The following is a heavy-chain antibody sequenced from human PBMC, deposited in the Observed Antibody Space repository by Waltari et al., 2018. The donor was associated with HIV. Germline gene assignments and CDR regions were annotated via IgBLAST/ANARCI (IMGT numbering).Heavy chain of an antibody. CDR1: GFAFDDDW. V-gene: IGHV3-15*01. D-gene: IGHD3-16*01. Sequence: EVQLVESGGGLVNRGGSLRLSGLASGFAFDDDWSNWVRQAPGKGLEGVGRIKSKSDGGTTDYAAAAKGRFTISRDDSKKTVYLQMDSLKSEDTAVYYCTDPLLRHGFHIWGQGTMVTVSS. CDR2: IKSKSDGGTT. J-gene: IGHJ3*02. CDR3: TDPLLRHGFHI.